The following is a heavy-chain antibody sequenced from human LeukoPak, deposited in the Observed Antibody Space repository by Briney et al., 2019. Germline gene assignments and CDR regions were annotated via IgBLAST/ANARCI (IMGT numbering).Heavy chain of an antibody. D-gene: IGHD6-13*01. CDR1: GDSVSGGSYF. J-gene: IGHJ4*02. V-gene: IGHV4-61*01. CDR2: IYYSGST. CDR3: AAPSSSWYYYFDY. Sequence: PSETLSLTCTVSGDSVSGGSYFWSWIRQPPGKGLEWIGYIYYSGSTDYNPSLKSRVTLSLDTSKNQFSLKLNSVTAADTAVYYCAAPSSSWYYYFDYWGQGTLVTVSS.